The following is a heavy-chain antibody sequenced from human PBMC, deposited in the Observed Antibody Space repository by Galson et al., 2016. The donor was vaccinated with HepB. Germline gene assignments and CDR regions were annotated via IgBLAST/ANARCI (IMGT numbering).Heavy chain of an antibody. CDR3: ARGIAVEPSANWFDP. Sequence: SVKVSCKASGYTFTTYAMHWVRQVPGQRLEWMGLINAGNGSTKYSQKFQGRVTITRDTSASTAYMELTSLTSEDTAVCYCARGIAVEPSANWFDPWGQGSLVTVSS. CDR2: INAGNGST. CDR1: GYTFTTYA. J-gene: IGHJ5*02. V-gene: IGHV1-3*01. D-gene: IGHD2-2*01.